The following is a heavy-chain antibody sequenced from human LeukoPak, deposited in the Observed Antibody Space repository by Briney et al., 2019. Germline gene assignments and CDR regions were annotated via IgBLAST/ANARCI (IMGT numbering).Heavy chain of an antibody. CDR3: ARGKVDS. Sequence: ASVKVSCKAFGYTFTDYYMHWVRQAPGQGLEWMGWINPNSGGTKYVQKFQGRVTMTRDTSINTAYMELSSLRSDDTAVYYCARGKVDSWGQGTLVTVSP. CDR1: GYTFTDYY. J-gene: IGHJ4*02. V-gene: IGHV1-2*02. CDR2: INPNSGGT.